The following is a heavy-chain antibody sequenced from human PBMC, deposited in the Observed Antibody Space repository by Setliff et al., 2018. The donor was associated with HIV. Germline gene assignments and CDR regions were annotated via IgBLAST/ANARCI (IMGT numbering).Heavy chain of an antibody. CDR1: GGSISSGSYY. CDR2: IYTSGST. D-gene: IGHD3-10*01. V-gene: IGHV4-61*02. J-gene: IGHJ6*02. CDR3: ARDRGRGSGSPTRKYYYYGMDV. Sequence: PSETLSLTCTVSGGSISSGSYYWSWIRQPAGKGLEWIGRIYTSGSTNYNPSLKSRVTTSVDKSKNQFSLKLSSVTAADTAVYYCARDRGRGSGSPTRKYYYYGMDVWGQGTTVTVSS.